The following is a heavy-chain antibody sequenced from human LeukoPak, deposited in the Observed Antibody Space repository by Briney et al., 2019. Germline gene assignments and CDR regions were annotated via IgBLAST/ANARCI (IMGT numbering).Heavy chain of an antibody. J-gene: IGHJ4*02. CDR1: GFTFSSYS. CDR2: ISSNSSYI. CDR3: ARAYSSSSGGPLDY. D-gene: IGHD6-6*01. Sequence: GSLRLSCAASGFTFSSYSMNWVRQAPGKGLEWVSSISSNSSYIYYADSVKGRFTISRDNAKNSLYLQMNSLRAEDTAVYYCARAYSSSSGGPLDYWGQGTLVTVSS. V-gene: IGHV3-21*01.